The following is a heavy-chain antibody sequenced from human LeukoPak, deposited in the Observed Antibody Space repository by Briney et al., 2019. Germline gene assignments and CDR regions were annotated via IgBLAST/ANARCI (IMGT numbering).Heavy chain of an antibody. J-gene: IGHJ6*03. CDR1: GFTVSRNY. Sequence: GGSLRLSCAASGFTVSRNYMSWVRQAPGKGLEWVSVIYSGGSTYYADSVKGRFTISRDNSKNTLYLQMNSLRAEDTAVYYCARFGSSFDYYYYMDVWGKGTTVTVSS. CDR3: ARFGSSFDYYYYMDV. V-gene: IGHV3-53*01. D-gene: IGHD6-6*01. CDR2: IYSGGST.